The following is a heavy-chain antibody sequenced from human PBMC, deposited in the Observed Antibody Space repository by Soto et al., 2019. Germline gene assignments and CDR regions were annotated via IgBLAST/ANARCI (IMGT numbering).Heavy chain of an antibody. CDR3: ARDCPHQVLRFLEWLTPGGMDV. V-gene: IGHV3-7*03. CDR2: IKQDGSEK. CDR1: GFTVSSFW. Sequence: PGGSLRLSCAASGFTVSSFWMSWVRQAPGKGLEWVANIKQDGSEKYYVDSVKGRFTISRDNAKNSLYLQMNSLRAEDTAVYYCARDCPHQVLRFLEWLTPGGMDVWGQGTTVTVSS. D-gene: IGHD3-3*01. J-gene: IGHJ6*02.